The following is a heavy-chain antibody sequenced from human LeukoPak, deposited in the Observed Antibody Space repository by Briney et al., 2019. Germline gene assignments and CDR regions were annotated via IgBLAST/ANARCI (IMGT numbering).Heavy chain of an antibody. CDR1: GFTFSSYA. J-gene: IGHJ5*02. Sequence: GGSLRFSCAASGFTFSSYAMSWVRQAPGKGLEWVSAISDSGTSTYYADSVKGRFTIFRDNSKNTLYLQVNSLRAEDTAVYYCATRERYCTSASCYEWFDPWGQGTLVTVSS. CDR3: ATRERYCTSASCYEWFDP. CDR2: ISDSGTST. D-gene: IGHD2-2*01. V-gene: IGHV3-23*01.